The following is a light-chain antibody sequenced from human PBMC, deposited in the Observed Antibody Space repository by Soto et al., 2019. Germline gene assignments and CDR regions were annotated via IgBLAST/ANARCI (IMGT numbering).Light chain of an antibody. CDR3: SSFTASTPQV. J-gene: IGLJ1*01. V-gene: IGLV2-14*03. CDR2: DVN. Sequence: QSVLTQPASVSGSPGQSITISCTGTSSDVGRYNYVSWYQQHPGKAPKLMIYDVNTRPSGVSNRFSGSKSGNTACLPISGLQSEDDAEYYRSSFTASTPQVFRPGTKLTAL. CDR1: SSDVGRYNY.